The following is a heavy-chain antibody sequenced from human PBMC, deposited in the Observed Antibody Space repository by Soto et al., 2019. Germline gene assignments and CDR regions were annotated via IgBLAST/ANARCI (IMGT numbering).Heavy chain of an antibody. J-gene: IGHJ5*02. Sequence: TLSLTCTVSGGSISSGDYYWSWIRQPPGKGLEWIGYIYYSGSTYYNPSLKSRVTISVDTSKNQFSLKLSSVTAADTAVYYCARGTIAAAGTGIDPWGQGTLVTVSS. CDR2: IYYSGST. CDR1: GGSISSGDYY. CDR3: ARGTIAAAGTGIDP. D-gene: IGHD6-13*01. V-gene: IGHV4-30-4*01.